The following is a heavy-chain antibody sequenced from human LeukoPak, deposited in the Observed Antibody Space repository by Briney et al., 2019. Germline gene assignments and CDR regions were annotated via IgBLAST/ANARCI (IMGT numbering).Heavy chain of an antibody. Sequence: GGSLRLSCAASGFTFTSFAMNWVRQAQGKGLEWVSSISGSDGSSHYADFVKGRFTISRDNSKNTLHLQMNSLRAEDTAVYYCAKSLGVGGYTRYKGFDQWGQGTLVTVSS. CDR1: GFTFTSFA. CDR2: ISGSDGSS. J-gene: IGHJ4*02. V-gene: IGHV3-23*01. D-gene: IGHD3-16*02. CDR3: AKSLGVGGYTRYKGFDQ.